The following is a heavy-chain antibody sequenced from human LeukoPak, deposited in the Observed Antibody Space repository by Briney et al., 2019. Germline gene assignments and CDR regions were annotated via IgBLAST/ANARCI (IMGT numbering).Heavy chain of an antibody. Sequence: PSETPSLTCAVYGGSFSGYYWSWIRQPPGKGLEWIGEINHSGSTNYNPSLKSRVTISVDTSKNQFSLKLSSVTAADTAVYYCARANYGMDVWGQGTTVTVSS. V-gene: IGHV4-34*01. CDR2: INHSGST. J-gene: IGHJ6*02. CDR3: ARANYGMDV. CDR1: GGSFSGYY.